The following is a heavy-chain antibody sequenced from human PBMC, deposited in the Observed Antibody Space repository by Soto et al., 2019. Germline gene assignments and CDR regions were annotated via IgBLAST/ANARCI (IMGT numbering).Heavy chain of an antibody. CDR1: GGSFSGYY. CDR2: INHSGST. Sequence: PSETLSLTCAVYGGSFSGYYWSWIRQPPGKGLEWIGEINHSGSTNYNPSLKSRVTISVDTSKNQFSLKLSSVTAADTAVYYCARGRRSTDIVLMVYAIFNWFDPWGQGTLVTVSS. CDR3: ARGRRSTDIVLMVYAIFNWFDP. V-gene: IGHV4-34*01. J-gene: IGHJ5*02. D-gene: IGHD2-8*01.